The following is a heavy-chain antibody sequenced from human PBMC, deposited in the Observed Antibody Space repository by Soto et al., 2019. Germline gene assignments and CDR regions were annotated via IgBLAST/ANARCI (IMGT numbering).Heavy chain of an antibody. CDR3: AKGWDDY. CDR1: GFTFGNYV. V-gene: IGHV3-23*01. CDR2: ISGNGGST. J-gene: IGHJ4*02. D-gene: IGHD1-26*01. Sequence: PGGSLRLSCVASGFTFGNYVMNWVRQAPGKGLEWVSGISGNGGSTYYADSVKGRFTISRDNSKNTLCLQMNNLRAEDTAVYYCAKGWDDYWGQGILVTVSS.